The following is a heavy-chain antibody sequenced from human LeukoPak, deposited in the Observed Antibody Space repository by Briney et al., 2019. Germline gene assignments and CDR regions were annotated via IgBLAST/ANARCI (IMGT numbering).Heavy chain of an antibody. Sequence: SETLSLTCTVSGGSISSSSYYWGWIRQPPGKGLEWIGSIYYSGSTYYSPSLKSRVTISVDTSKNQFSLKLSSVTAADTAVYYCARNRRYYDFWSGYPADAFDIWGQGTMVTVSS. V-gene: IGHV4-39*01. CDR1: GGSISSSSYY. D-gene: IGHD3-3*01. J-gene: IGHJ3*02. CDR3: ARNRRYYDFWSGYPADAFDI. CDR2: IYYSGST.